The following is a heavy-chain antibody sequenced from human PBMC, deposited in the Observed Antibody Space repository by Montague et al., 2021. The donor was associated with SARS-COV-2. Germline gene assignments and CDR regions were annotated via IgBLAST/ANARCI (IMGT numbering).Heavy chain of an antibody. V-gene: IGHV6-1*01. D-gene: IGHD1-1*01. CDR2: TFYRSKWYT. CDR1: GDSVSSNSAA. Sequence: CAISGDSVSSNSAAWNWIRQSPSEGLEWLGRTFYRSKWYTDYAPSVKTRITITPDTSNNQFSQHLNSVTPGDTAVYYCAREGTVPGPRGIYFDDWGQGTLVTVSS. J-gene: IGHJ4*02. CDR3: AREGTVPGPRGIYFDD.